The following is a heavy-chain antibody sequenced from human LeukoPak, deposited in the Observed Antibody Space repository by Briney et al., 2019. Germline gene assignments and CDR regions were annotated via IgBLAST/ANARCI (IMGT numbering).Heavy chain of an antibody. CDR1: GGSISGSSYY. J-gene: IGHJ5*02. Sequence: SETLSLTCTVSGGSISGSSYYWGWIRQPPGKGLEWIGSIYYSGSTYYNPSLKSRVTISVDTSKNQFSLKLSSGTAADTAVYYCASGYGDYYWFDPRGQGTLVTVSS. D-gene: IGHD4-17*01. CDR3: ASGYGDYYWFDP. V-gene: IGHV4-39*07. CDR2: IYYSGST.